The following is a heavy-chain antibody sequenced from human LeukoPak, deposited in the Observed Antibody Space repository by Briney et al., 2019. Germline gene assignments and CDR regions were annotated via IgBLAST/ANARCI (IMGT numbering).Heavy chain of an antibody. V-gene: IGHV4-59*12. CDR2: IYYAGST. J-gene: IGHJ4*02. CDR1: GGSINSYY. CDR3: ARGRALFD. D-gene: IGHD2-21*01. Sequence: SETLSLTCTVSGGSINSYYWSWIRQPPGKGLEWIGYIYYAGSTNYNPSLKSRVTISEDTSKNQFSLKLSSVTAADTAVYYCARGRALFDWGQGTLVTVSS.